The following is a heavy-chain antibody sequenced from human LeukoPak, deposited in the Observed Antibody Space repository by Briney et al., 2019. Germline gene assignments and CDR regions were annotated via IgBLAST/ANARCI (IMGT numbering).Heavy chain of an antibody. D-gene: IGHD2-8*02. Sequence: GGSLRLSCAASGFTFSTYAMDWVRQPPGKGLEWVSSIFPSGGEIHYADSVRGRFTISRDNSKSTLSLQMNSLRAEDTAIYYCATYRQVLLPFESWGQGTLVTVSS. J-gene: IGHJ4*02. V-gene: IGHV3-23*01. CDR1: GFTFSTYA. CDR3: ATYRQVLLPFES. CDR2: IFPSGGEI.